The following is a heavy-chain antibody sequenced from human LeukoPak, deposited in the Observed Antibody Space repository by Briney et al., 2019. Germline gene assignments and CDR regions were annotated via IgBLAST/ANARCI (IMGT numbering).Heavy chain of an antibody. CDR1: GGSISSGGYY. V-gene: IGHV4-31*03. J-gene: IGHJ4*02. CDR2: IYYSGST. CDR3: ARIGSARHFDY. D-gene: IGHD3-10*01. Sequence: SETLSLTCTVSGGSISSGGYYWSWIRQHPGKGLEWIGYIYYSGSTYYNPSLKSRVTISVDTSKNQFSLKLSSVTAADTAVYYCARIGSARHFDYWGQGTLVTVSS.